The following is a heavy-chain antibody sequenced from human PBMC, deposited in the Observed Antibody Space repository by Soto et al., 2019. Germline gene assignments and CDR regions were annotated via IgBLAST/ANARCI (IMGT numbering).Heavy chain of an antibody. CDR1: GGSISSSSYY. CDR2: IYYSGST. Sequence: SETLSLTCTVSGGSISSSSYYWGWIRQPPGKGLEWIGSIYYSGSTYYNPSLKSRDTISVDTSKNQYSLKQSSVTAADAAVYYCARAARERGLYDYWGQGTLVTVSS. J-gene: IGHJ4*02. CDR3: ARAARERGLYDY. V-gene: IGHV4-39*01. D-gene: IGHD6-6*01.